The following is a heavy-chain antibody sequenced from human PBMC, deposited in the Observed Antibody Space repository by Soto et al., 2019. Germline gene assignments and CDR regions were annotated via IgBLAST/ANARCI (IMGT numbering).Heavy chain of an antibody. Sequence: PSETLSLTCTVSGDSISSGDYYWSWIRQPPGKGLEWIGYIYYSGSTYYNPSLKSRVTISVDTSKNQFSLKLSSVTAADTAVYYWDRPGVEAYFDYWGQGTLVTGSS. D-gene: IGHD2-15*01. V-gene: IGHV4-30-4*01. J-gene: IGHJ4*02. CDR1: GDSISSGDYY. CDR3: DRPGVEAYFDY. CDR2: IYYSGST.